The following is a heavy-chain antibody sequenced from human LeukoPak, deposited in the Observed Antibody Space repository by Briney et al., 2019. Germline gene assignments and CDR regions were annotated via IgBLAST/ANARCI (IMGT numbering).Heavy chain of an antibody. CDR2: FNSDGRST. D-gene: IGHD4-17*01. J-gene: IGHJ4*02. Sequence: QTGGSLRLSCAASGFTFSSYAMSWVRQAPGKGLEWVSRFNSDGRSTYYADSVKGRFTISRDNAKNTLYLRMDSLRAEDTAVYYCARGRYYLDSWGQGTLVTVSS. V-gene: IGHV3-74*01. CDR3: ARGRYYLDS. CDR1: GFTFSSYA.